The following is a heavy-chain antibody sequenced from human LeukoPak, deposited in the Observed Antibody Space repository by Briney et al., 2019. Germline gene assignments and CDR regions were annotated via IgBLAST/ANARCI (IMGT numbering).Heavy chain of an antibody. D-gene: IGHD1-26*01. CDR3: ASLSGSYLPSLFDY. CDR1: GGTFSSYA. CDR2: IIPNSGGA. Sequence: ASVNVSCKASGGTFSSYAISWVRQAPGQGLEWMGGIIPNSGGANYAQKFQGRVTMTRDTSISTAYMELSRLRSDDTAVYYCASLSGSYLPSLFDYWGQGTLVTVSS. J-gene: IGHJ4*02. V-gene: IGHV1-2*02.